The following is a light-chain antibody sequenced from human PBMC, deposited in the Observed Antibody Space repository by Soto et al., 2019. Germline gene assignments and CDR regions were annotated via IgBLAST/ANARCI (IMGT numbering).Light chain of an antibody. CDR3: SSFTDANNLV. CDR1: SSDIGGYNS. CDR2: DVT. Sequence: QSVLTQSPSASGSPGQSVTISCTGTSSDIGGYNSVSWYQQHPGKAPKVMIYDVTKRPSGVPDRFSGSKSGNTASLTVSALQAEDEADYYCSSFTDANNLVFGTGTKGPVL. V-gene: IGLV2-8*01. J-gene: IGLJ1*01.